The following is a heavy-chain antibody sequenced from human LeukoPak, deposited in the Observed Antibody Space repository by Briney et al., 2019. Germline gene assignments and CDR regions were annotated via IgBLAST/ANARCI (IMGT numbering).Heavy chain of an antibody. D-gene: IGHD2-15*01. CDR1: GFTFNTYS. Sequence: GGSLRLSCAASGFTFNTYSMNWVRQAPGKGLEWVSSISVDSNYLYYVDSLRRRFTVSRDNTKNSLYLQMISLRVEDTAVYYCAMDSDGYFGYWGQRTLDTVSS. CDR3: AMDSDGYFGY. V-gene: IGHV3-21*01. CDR2: ISVDSNYL. J-gene: IGHJ4*02.